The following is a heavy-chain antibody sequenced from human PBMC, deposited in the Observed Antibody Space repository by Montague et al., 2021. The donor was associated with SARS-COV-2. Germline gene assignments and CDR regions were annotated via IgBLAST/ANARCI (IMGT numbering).Heavy chain of an antibody. CDR3: ARGPSATYYYNDMDV. V-gene: IGHV2-70*11. J-gene: IGHJ6*02. Sequence: PALVKPTQTLTLTCTFSGFSLSTSGMCMTWIRQPPGKALEWLARIDWDGDKYYDTSLKSRLTISKDTSKNLVVLTMTNMDPVDTATYYCARGPSATYYYNDMDVWGRGTTVTVSS. CDR1: GFSLSTSGMC. CDR2: IDWDGDK.